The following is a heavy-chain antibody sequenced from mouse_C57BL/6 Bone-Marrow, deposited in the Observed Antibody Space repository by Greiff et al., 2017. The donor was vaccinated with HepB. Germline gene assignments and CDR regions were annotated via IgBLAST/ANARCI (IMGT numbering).Heavy chain of an antibody. D-gene: IGHD2-4*01. V-gene: IGHV3-1*01. Sequence: EVKLVESGPGMVKPSQSLSLTCTVTGYSITSGYDWHWIRHFPGNKLEWMGYISYSGSTNYNPSLKSRISITHDTSKNHFFLKLNSVTTEDTATYYCAKGGDYPSFAYWGQGTLVTVSA. CDR2: ISYSGST. J-gene: IGHJ3*01. CDR3: AKGGDYPSFAY. CDR1: GYSITSGYD.